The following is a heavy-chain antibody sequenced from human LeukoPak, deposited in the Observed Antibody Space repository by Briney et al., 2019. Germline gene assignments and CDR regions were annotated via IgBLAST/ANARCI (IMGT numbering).Heavy chain of an antibody. V-gene: IGHV3-21*01. CDR1: GFTFSSYN. CDR2: ISSSNSYI. CDR3: ARGSDYYDFWSGD. D-gene: IGHD3-3*01. Sequence: GGSLRLSCAASGFTFSSYNMNWVRQAPGKGLERVSSISSSNSYIYYADSVKGRFTISRDNAKNSLHLQMNSLRAEDTAVYYCARGSDYYDFWSGDWGQGTLVTVSS. J-gene: IGHJ4*02.